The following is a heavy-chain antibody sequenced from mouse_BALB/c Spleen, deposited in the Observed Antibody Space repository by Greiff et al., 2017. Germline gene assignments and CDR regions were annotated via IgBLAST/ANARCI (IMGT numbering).Heavy chain of an antibody. CDR2: INPGSGGT. CDR1: GYAFTNYW. V-gene: IGHV1-54*01. Sequence: QVQLQQSGAELVRPGTSVKVSCKASGYAFTNYWMEWVKQRPGQGLEWIGVINPGSGGTNYNEKFKGKATLTADKSSSTAYMQLSSLTSDDSAVYFCARGSSTVGMGRGFAYWGQGTLVTVSA. D-gene: IGHD2-1*01. CDR3: ARGSSTVGMGRGFAY. J-gene: IGHJ3*01.